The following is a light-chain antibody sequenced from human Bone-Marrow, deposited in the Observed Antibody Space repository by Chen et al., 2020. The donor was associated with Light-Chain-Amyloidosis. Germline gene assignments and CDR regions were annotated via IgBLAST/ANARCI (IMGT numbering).Light chain of an antibody. Sequence: NFMLTQPHSVSESPGKTVIISCTRSSGSIATNYVQWYQQRPGSSPTTVIYEDDQRPSGVPDRFSGSIDRSSNSASLTSSGLKTEDEAEYYCQSYQGSSQGVFGGGTKLTVL. J-gene: IGLJ3*02. CDR3: QSYQGSSQGV. CDR2: EDD. V-gene: IGLV6-57*01. CDR1: SGSIATNY.